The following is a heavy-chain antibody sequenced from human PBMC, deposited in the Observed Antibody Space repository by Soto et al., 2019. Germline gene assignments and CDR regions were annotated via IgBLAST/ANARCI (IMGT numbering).Heavy chain of an antibody. Sequence: GGSLRLSCAASGFTFSSYGMHWVRQAPGKGLEWVAVISQDGNTKYYADSVKGRFTISRDNSKNTLYLQMNSLRAEDTAVYYCARDGDGWFTTYYFDYWGQGTLVTVSS. V-gene: IGHV3-30*03. CDR1: GFTFSSYG. CDR3: ARDGDGWFTTYYFDY. J-gene: IGHJ4*02. CDR2: ISQDGNTK. D-gene: IGHD6-19*01.